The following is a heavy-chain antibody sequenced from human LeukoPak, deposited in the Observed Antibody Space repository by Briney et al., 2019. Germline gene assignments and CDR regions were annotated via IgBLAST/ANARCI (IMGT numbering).Heavy chain of an antibody. CDR3: ARNIAAAGTVFGY. Sequence: ASVKVSCKASGGTFSSYAISWVRQAPGPGLEWMGGIIPIFGTANYAQKLQGRVTITTDESTSTAYMELSSLRSEDTAVYYCARNIAAAGTVFGYWGQGTLVTVSS. J-gene: IGHJ4*02. CDR1: GGTFSSYA. CDR2: IIPIFGTA. D-gene: IGHD6-13*01. V-gene: IGHV1-69*05.